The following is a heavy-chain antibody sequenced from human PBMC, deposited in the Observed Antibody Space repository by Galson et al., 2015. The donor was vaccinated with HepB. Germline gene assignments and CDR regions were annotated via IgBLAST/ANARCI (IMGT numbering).Heavy chain of an antibody. CDR3: ARGEVDTMVRDPGDY. CDR1: GDSISAYH. CDR2: IYYSGST. Sequence: ETLSLTCAVSGDSISAYHWNWIRQPAGKGLEWIGYIYYSGSTNYNPSLKSRVTISVDTSKNQFSLKLSSVTAADTAVYYCARGEVDTMVRDPGDYWGQGTLITVSS. J-gene: IGHJ4*02. D-gene: IGHD3-10*01. V-gene: IGHV4-59*01.